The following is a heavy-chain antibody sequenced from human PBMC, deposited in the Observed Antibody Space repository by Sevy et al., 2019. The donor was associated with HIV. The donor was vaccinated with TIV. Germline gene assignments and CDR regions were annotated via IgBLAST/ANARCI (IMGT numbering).Heavy chain of an antibody. V-gene: IGHV4-39*01. J-gene: IGHJ4*01. CDR3: ARLSYYDYVWGSYRYTTTWGNYFDY. Sequence: SETLSLTCTVSGGSISSSSYYWGWIRQPPGKGLEWIGSIYYSGSTYYNPSLKSRVTISVDMSKNQFSLKLSSVTAADTAVYYCARLSYYDYVWGSYRYTTTWGNYFDYWGHGTLVTVSS. CDR2: IYYSGST. CDR1: GGSISSSSYY. D-gene: IGHD3-16*02.